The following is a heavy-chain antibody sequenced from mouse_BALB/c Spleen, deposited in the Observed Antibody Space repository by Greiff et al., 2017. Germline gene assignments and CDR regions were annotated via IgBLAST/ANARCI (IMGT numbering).Heavy chain of an antibody. Sequence: VMLVESGGGLVQPGGSLRLSCATSGFTFTDYYMSWVRQPPGKALEWLGFIRNKANGYTTEYSASVKGRFTISRDNSQSILYLQMNTLRAEDSATYYCARDSPYYAMDYWGQGTSVTVSS. J-gene: IGHJ4*01. CDR1: GFTFTDYY. CDR3: ARDSPYYAMDY. V-gene: IGHV7-3*02. CDR2: IRNKANGYTT.